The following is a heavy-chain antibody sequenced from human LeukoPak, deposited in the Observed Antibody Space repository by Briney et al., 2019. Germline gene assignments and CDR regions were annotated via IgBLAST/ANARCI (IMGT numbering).Heavy chain of an antibody. J-gene: IGHJ4*02. CDR1: GYTFTGYY. Sequence: VASVKVSCKASGYTFTGYYMHWVRQAPGQGLEWMGWINPNSGGTNYAQKFRGRVTMTRDTSISTAYMELSRLRSDDTAVYYCARGYDILTGYSFDYWGQGTLVTVSS. D-gene: IGHD3-9*01. V-gene: IGHV1-2*02. CDR3: ARGYDILTGYSFDY. CDR2: INPNSGGT.